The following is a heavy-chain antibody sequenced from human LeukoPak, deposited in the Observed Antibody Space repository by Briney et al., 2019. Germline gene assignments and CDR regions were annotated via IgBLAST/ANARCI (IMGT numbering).Heavy chain of an antibody. CDR2: FHYSGST. CDR3: ASSFCSGASCYKKDYYLDY. D-gene: IGHD2-15*01. Sequence: SETLSLTCTVSGGSISSYYWSWIRQPPGKGLEWIGSFHYSGSTHYNPSLKSRVTMSVDTSRNQFSLKLSSVTAADTAVYYCASSFCSGASCYKKDYYLDYWGQGTLVPVSS. J-gene: IGHJ4*02. CDR1: GGSISSYY. V-gene: IGHV4-59*08.